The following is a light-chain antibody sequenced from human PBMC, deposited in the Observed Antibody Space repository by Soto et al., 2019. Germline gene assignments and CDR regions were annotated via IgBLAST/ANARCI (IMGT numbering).Light chain of an antibody. J-gene: IGKJ2*01. CDR2: GAS. Sequence: EIVMTQSPANLSVSPGERATLSCRASQSVSSNLAWYQQKPGQGPRHLIYGASTRATGIPARFSGSGSGTEFSLTISSLQSEDFAVYYCHQYNKWPPYTFGQGTKVEIK. CDR1: QSVSSN. CDR3: HQYNKWPPYT. V-gene: IGKV3-15*01.